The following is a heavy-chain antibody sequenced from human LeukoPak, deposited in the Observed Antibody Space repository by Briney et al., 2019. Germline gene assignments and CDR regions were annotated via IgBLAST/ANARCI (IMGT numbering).Heavy chain of an antibody. CDR2: ISAYNGNT. CDR1: GGTFISYA. J-gene: IGHJ4*02. Sequence: ASVKVSCKASGGTFISYAISWVRQAAGQGREGMGWISAYNGNTNYAQKLQGRVTMTTNTSTSTAYMELRSLRSDDTAVYYCASVYYYDSSGYYPSDYWGQGTLVTVSS. CDR3: ASVYYYDSSGYYPSDY. V-gene: IGHV1-18*01. D-gene: IGHD3-22*01.